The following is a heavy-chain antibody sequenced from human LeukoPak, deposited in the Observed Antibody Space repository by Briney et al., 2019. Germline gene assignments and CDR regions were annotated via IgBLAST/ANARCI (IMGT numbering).Heavy chain of an antibody. CDR3: ARDLYDILTGYHFDY. CDR1: GFTFSSYW. CDR2: IKQDGSEK. D-gene: IGHD3-9*01. Sequence: GGSLRLSCAASGFTFSSYWMSWVRQAPGQGRECVANIKQDGSEKYYVDSVKGRFTIYRDNAKNSLYLQMNSLRAEDTAVYYCARDLYDILTGYHFDYWGQGTLVTVSS. V-gene: IGHV3-7*03. J-gene: IGHJ4*02.